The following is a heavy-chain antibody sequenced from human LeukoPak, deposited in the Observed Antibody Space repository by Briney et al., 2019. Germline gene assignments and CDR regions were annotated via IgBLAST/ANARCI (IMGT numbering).Heavy chain of an antibody. D-gene: IGHD3-16*01. V-gene: IGHV1-46*01. CDR3: ATSVTGGPKSFDY. CDR1: GYTFTSYY. J-gene: IGHJ4*02. Sequence: GASVKVSCKASGYTFTSYYMHWVRQAPGQGLEWMGIINPSGGSTSYAQKFQGRVTMTRDTSTSTVYMELSSLRVEDTAVYYCATSVTGGPKSFDYWGQGTLVTVSS. CDR2: INPSGGST.